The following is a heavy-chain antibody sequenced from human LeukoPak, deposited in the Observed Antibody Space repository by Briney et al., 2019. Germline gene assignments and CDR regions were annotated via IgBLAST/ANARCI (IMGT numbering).Heavy chain of an antibody. D-gene: IGHD3-3*01. CDR2: IYYSGST. CDR1: GGSISSYY. J-gene: IGHJ4*02. Sequence: SETLSLTCTVSGGSISSYYWSWIRQPPGEGLEWIGYIYYSGSTNYNPSLKSRVTISVDTSKNQFSLKLSSVTAADTAVYYCARQVYDFWSGYYDYWGQGTLVTVSS. V-gene: IGHV4-59*08. CDR3: ARQVYDFWSGYYDY.